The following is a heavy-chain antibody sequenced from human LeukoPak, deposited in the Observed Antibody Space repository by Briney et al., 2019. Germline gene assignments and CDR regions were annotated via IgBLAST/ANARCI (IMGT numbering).Heavy chain of an antibody. D-gene: IGHD6-19*01. CDR3: AGDSSGWYRKLDY. CDR2: IYYSGST. J-gene: IGHJ4*02. Sequence: PSETLSLTCTVSGGSISSSSYYWGWIRQPPGKGLEWIGSIYYSGSTYYNPSLKSRVTISVDTSKNQFSLKLSSVTAADTAVYYCAGDSSGWYRKLDYWGLGTLVTVSS. V-gene: IGHV4-39*07. CDR1: GGSISSSSYY.